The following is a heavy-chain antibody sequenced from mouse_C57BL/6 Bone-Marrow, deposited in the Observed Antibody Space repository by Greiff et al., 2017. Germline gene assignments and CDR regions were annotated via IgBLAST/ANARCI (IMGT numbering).Heavy chain of an antibody. Sequence: VQLQQSGAELVRPGTSVKVSCKASGYAFTNYLIEWVKQRPEQGLEWIGVINPGSGGTNYNEKFKGKATLTADKSSSTAYMQLSSLTSEDSAVYFCARTAQATHYFDYWGQGTTLTVSS. D-gene: IGHD3-2*02. J-gene: IGHJ2*01. CDR1: GYAFTNYL. CDR3: ARTAQATHYFDY. CDR2: INPGSGGT. V-gene: IGHV1-54*01.